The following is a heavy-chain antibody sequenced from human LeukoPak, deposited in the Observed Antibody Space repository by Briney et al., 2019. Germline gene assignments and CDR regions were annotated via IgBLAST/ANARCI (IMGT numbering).Heavy chain of an antibody. J-gene: IGHJ2*01. D-gene: IGHD5-12*01. V-gene: IGHV4-39*01. CDR2: IYYSGST. CDR1: GGSISSSSYY. Sequence: SETLSLTCTVSGGSISSSSYYWGWIRQPPGKGLEWIGSIYYSGSTYYNPSLKSRVTISVDTSKNQFSLKLSSVTAADTAVYYCVSLRGYSGYDDGVYWYFDLWGRGTLVTVSS. CDR3: VSLRGYSGYDDGVYWYFDL.